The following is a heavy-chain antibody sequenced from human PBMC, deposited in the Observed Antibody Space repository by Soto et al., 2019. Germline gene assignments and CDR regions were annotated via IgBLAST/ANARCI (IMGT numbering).Heavy chain of an antibody. Sequence: GGSLRLSCAASGFTFSSYSMNWVRQAPGKGLEWVSSISSSSSYIYYADSVKGRFTISRDNAKNSLYLQMNSLRAEDTAVYYCARDQGNYYYYYGMDVWGQGTTVTVSS. CDR2: ISSSSSYI. CDR1: GFTFSSYS. J-gene: IGHJ6*02. CDR3: ARDQGNYYYYYGMDV. D-gene: IGHD1-7*01. V-gene: IGHV3-21*01.